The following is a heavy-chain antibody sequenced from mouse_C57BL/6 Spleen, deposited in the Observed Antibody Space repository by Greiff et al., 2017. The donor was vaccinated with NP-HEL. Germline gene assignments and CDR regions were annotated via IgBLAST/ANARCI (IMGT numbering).Heavy chain of an antibody. J-gene: IGHJ4*01. CDR3: AREAHAQGYAMDY. Sequence: QVQLKESGAELARPGASVKLSCKASGYTFTSYGISWVKQRTGQGLEWIGEIYPRSGNTYYNEKFKGKATLTADKSSSTAYMELRSLTSEDSAVYFCAREAHAQGYAMDYWGQGTSVTVSS. V-gene: IGHV1-81*01. CDR2: IYPRSGNT. CDR1: GYTFTSYG. D-gene: IGHD3-2*02.